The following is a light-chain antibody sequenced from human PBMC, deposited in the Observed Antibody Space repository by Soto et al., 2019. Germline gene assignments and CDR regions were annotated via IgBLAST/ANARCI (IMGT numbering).Light chain of an antibody. CDR3: QRYSSQT. Sequence: EIVMTQAPGGLCVSPVEGATVCCRASQSVSSSSLAWYQQRPGRAPRLLIYGTSSRATGIPDRFSGSGSGTDFTLTIRRLEPEDFAVYFRQRYSSQTFGQGTKVDIK. CDR2: GTS. CDR1: QSVSSSS. J-gene: IGKJ1*01. V-gene: IGKV3-20*01.